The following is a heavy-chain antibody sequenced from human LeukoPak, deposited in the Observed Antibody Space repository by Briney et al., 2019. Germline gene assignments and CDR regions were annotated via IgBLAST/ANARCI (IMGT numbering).Heavy chain of an antibody. CDR1: GFTFSSYA. CDR2: ISSNGGST. V-gene: IGHV3-64*01. Sequence: PGGSLRLSCAASGFTFSSYAMHWVRQAPGKGLEYVAAISSNGGSTYYANSVKGRFTISRDNSKNTLYLQMGSLRAKDMAVYYCARQATRIAAAGTSIDYWGQGTLVTVSS. J-gene: IGHJ4*02. CDR3: ARQATRIAAAGTSIDY. D-gene: IGHD6-13*01.